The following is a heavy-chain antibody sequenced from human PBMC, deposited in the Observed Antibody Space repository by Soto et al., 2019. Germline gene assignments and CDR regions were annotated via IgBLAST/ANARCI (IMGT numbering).Heavy chain of an antibody. CDR3: AREITYGGGSFSLGL. J-gene: IGHJ4*02. Sequence: ASVKVSCKTSGYPFTSNRLSWVRLAPGRGLEWMGRINPNNGDTNSPQKFQGRVTMTSDTSISTAYMEMSGLRSDDTALYYCAREITYGGGSFSLGLWGQGTLVTVSS. CDR1: GYPFTSNR. D-gene: IGHD3-10*01. V-gene: IGHV1-2*06. CDR2: INPNNGDT.